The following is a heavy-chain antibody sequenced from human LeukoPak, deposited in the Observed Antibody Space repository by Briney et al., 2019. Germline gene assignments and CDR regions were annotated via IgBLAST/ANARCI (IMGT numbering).Heavy chain of an antibody. D-gene: IGHD3-10*01. Sequence: GGTLRLSCAVSGFTFSSYGMSWIRQAPGKGLEWVSAISDSGGSTYYADSVKGRFTISRDNSKNTLYLQMNSLRAEDTAVYYCAKGIWFGTDAFDIWGQGTMVTVSS. CDR2: ISDSGGST. V-gene: IGHV3-23*01. CDR1: GFTFSSYG. CDR3: AKGIWFGTDAFDI. J-gene: IGHJ3*02.